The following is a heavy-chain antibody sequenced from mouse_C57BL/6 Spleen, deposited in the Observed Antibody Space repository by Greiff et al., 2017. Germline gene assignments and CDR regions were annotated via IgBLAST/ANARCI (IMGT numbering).Heavy chain of an antibody. D-gene: IGHD1-1*01. V-gene: IGHV1-64*01. CDR3: ARDGAVVPHWYFDV. CDR2: IHPNSGST. Sequence: QVQLQQPGAELVKPGASVKLSCKASGYTFTSYWMHWVKQRPGQGLEWIGMIHPNSGSTNYNEKFKSKATLTVDKSSSTAYMQLSSLTSEDSAVYYCARDGAVVPHWYFDVWGTGTTVTVSS. CDR1: GYTFTSYW. J-gene: IGHJ1*03.